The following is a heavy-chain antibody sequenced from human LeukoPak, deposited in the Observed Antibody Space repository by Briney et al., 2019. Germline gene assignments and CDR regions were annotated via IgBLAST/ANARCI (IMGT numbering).Heavy chain of an antibody. V-gene: IGHV3-49*04. CDR2: IRSKAYGGTT. J-gene: IGHJ4*02. CDR1: GFTFGDYA. Sequence: GGSLRLSCTASGFTFGDYAMSWVRQAPGGGLEWVGFIRSKAYGGTTEYAASVKGRFTISRDDSKSIAYLQMNSLKTEDTAVYYCTRDGTDYVWGSYRPLGDYWGQGTLVTVSS. CDR3: TRDGTDYVWGSYRPLGDY. D-gene: IGHD3-16*02.